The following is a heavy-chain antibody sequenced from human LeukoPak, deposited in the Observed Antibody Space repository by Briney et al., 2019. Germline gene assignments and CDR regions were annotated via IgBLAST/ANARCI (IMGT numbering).Heavy chain of an antibody. Sequence: SETLSLTCADHVGSFSGYYWSWIRQPPGKGLGWIGEINHSGSTNYNPSLKSRVTISVDTSKNQFSLKLSSVTAADTAVYYCARELYSSGYHDAFDIWGQGTMVTVSS. CDR1: VGSFSGYY. CDR2: INHSGST. CDR3: ARELYSSGYHDAFDI. V-gene: IGHV4-34*01. D-gene: IGHD3-22*01. J-gene: IGHJ3*02.